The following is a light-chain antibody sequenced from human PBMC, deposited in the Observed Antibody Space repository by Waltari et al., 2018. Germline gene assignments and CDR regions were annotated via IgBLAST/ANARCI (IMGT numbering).Light chain of an antibody. CDR1: SSDVGGYNY. CDR3: SSYTSSSLYV. CDR2: DVS. Sequence: QSALTQPASVSGSPGQSITISCTGTSSDVGGYNYVSWYQQHPGKAPNLMIYDVSNRPSGVSNRFSGSKSGNTASLIISGLQAEDEADYYCSSYTSSSLYVFGRGTKVTVL. V-gene: IGLV2-14*03. J-gene: IGLJ1*01.